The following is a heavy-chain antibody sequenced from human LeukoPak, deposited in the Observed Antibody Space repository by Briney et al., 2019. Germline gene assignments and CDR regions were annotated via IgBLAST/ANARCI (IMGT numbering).Heavy chain of an antibody. CDR3: ARAGCTNGVCYSMNSHFDY. CDR2: IIPIFGTA. J-gene: IGHJ4*02. V-gene: IGHV1-69*06. Sequence: GASVKVSCKASGGTFSSYAISWVRQAPGQGLEWMGGIIPIFGTANYAQKFQGRVTITADKSTSTAYMELSSLRSEDTAVYYCARAGCTNGVCYSMNSHFDYWGQGTLVTVSS. CDR1: GGTFSSYA. D-gene: IGHD2-8*01.